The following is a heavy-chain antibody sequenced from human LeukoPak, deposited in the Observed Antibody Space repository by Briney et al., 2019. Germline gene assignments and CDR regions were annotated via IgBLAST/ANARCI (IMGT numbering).Heavy chain of an antibody. D-gene: IGHD6-6*01. J-gene: IGHJ4*02. CDR3: ARILLSSRSSPPFDY. Sequence: SGPTLVNPTQTLTLTCTFSGFSLRTRGKCVSWIRQPPGKGLEWLSRIDWDDDKYYSTSLKTRLTISNDTSKNQVVLPMTNMDPVNTATYYCARILLSSRSSPPFDYRGQGTLVTVSS. CDR1: GFSLRTRGKC. CDR2: IDWDDDK. V-gene: IGHV2-70*11.